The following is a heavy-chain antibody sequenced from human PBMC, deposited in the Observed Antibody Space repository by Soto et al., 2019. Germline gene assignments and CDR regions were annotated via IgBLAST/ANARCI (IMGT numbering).Heavy chain of an antibody. D-gene: IGHD6-19*01. CDR2: IIPTFGTA. Sequence: QVQLVQSGAEMREPGSSVKVSCKASGGTFSSSAINWLRQAPGQGPEWMGGIIPTFGTANYIEKFRGRVTITADTSTSTAYMELSSLTSEDTVMYFCARSETAGHRGFDIWGQGTMVTVSS. J-gene: IGHJ3*02. CDR1: GGTFSSSA. CDR3: ARSETAGHRGFDI. V-gene: IGHV1-69*06.